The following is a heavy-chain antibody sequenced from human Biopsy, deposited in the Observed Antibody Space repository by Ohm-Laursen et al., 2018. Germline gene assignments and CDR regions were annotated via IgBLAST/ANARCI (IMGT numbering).Heavy chain of an antibody. Sequence: ASVKVSCKVSGSSLTEFSIHWVRQTPGKGPQWMGGFDAEDGETLQSQHFLGRVTMTADTSRDTTFMELSSLTSDDTAVYYCATAPLVVAASFDSWGQGTLVTVSS. CDR1: GSSLTEFS. CDR3: ATAPLVVAASFDS. D-gene: IGHD2-15*01. V-gene: IGHV1-24*01. J-gene: IGHJ4*02. CDR2: FDAEDGET.